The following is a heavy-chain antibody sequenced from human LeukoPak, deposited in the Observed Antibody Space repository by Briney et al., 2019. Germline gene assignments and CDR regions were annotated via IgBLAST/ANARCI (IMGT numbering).Heavy chain of an antibody. CDR1: GGSFSGYY. J-gene: IGHJ4*02. D-gene: IGHD3-10*01. CDR3: ARVYMVRGVIIFNY. Sequence: SETLSLTCAVYGGSFSGYYWSWIRQPPGKGLKWIGEINHSGSTNYNPSLKSRVTISVDTSKNQFSLKLSSVTAADTAVYYCARVYMVRGVIIFNYWGQGTLVTVSS. V-gene: IGHV4-34*01. CDR2: INHSGST.